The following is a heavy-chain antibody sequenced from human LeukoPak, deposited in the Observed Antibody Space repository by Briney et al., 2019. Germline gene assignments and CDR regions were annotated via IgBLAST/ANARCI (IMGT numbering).Heavy chain of an antibody. CDR1: GFTFSSYG. J-gene: IGHJ4*02. CDR2: IKQDGSEK. Sequence: GGSLRLSCAASGFTFSSYGVHWVRQAPGKGLEWVANIKQDGSEKYYVDSVKGRFTISRDNAKNSLYLQMNSLRAEDTAVYYCARETFLRYFDWLFDYWGQGTLVTVSS. CDR3: ARETFLRYFDWLFDY. V-gene: IGHV3-7*01. D-gene: IGHD3-9*01.